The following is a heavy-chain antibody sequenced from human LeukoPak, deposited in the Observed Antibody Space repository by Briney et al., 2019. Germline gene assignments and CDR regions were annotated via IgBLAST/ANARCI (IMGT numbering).Heavy chain of an antibody. V-gene: IGHV1-18*01. J-gene: IGHJ6*02. Sequence: GASVKVSCKASGYTFTSYGISWVRQAPGQGLEWMGWISAYNGNTNYAQKLQGRVTMTTDTSTSTAYMELRSLRSDDTAVYYCASGYCSSTSCYRPYYYYGMDVWGQGTTVTVSS. CDR3: ASGYCSSTSCYRPYYYYGMDV. D-gene: IGHD2-2*01. CDR2: ISAYNGNT. CDR1: GYTFTSYG.